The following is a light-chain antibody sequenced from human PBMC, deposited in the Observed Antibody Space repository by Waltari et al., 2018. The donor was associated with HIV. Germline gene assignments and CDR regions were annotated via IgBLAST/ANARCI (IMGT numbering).Light chain of an antibody. Sequence: DIVMTQSPDSLAVSLGPSATIHCRASQTILYSSNNKNYLPWYQQKPGQPPKLLISWASTRESGVPDRFSGSGSGTDFTLTISSLQPEDVAVYYCQQYYFTPPHTFGQGTKLEIK. CDR1: QTILYSSNNKNY. CDR3: QQYYFTPPHT. J-gene: IGKJ2*01. V-gene: IGKV4-1*01. CDR2: WAS.